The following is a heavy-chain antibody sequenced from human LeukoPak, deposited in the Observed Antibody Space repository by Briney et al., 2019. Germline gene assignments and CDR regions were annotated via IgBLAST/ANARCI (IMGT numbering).Heavy chain of an antibody. V-gene: IGHV1-2*02. CDR1: GYTFTGYY. D-gene: IGHD5-18*01. CDR3: ARGPSGYSYGPFDY. Sequence: ASVKVSCKASGYTFTGYYMHWVRQAPGQGLEWMGWINPNSGGTNYAQKFQGRVTMTRDTSISTAYMELSRLRSDDTAVYYCARGPSGYSYGPFDYWGQGTLVTVSS. J-gene: IGHJ4*02. CDR2: INPNSGGT.